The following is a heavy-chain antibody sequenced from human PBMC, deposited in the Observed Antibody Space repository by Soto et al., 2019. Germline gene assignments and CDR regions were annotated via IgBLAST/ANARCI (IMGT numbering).Heavy chain of an antibody. D-gene: IGHD4-17*01. J-gene: IGHJ4*02. CDR2: IYYSGST. CDR3: AGKVGVTTWGYFDY. Sequence: QVQLQESGPGLVKPSQTLSLTCTVSGGSISSGGYYWSWIRQHPGKGLEWIGYIYYSGSTYYNPSLRSRVTISVDTTKNRFSLKLSSVTAADTAVYYCAGKVGVTTWGYFDYWGQGTLVTVSS. CDR1: GGSISSGGYY. V-gene: IGHV4-31*03.